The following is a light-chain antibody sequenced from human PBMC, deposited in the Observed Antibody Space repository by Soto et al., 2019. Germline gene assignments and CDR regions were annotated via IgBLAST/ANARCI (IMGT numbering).Light chain of an antibody. CDR1: QGIIDY. CDR2: AAS. CDR3: QKYNSAPQT. V-gene: IGKV1-27*01. Sequence: DIQMTQSPASLSASVGDRVTITCRASQGIIDYVAWYQQKPGKVSNLLIYAASTLQPGGPSRFSGSGSGTDFTLTISRLQPEDVATYYCQKYNSAPQTFGQGTKVEIK. J-gene: IGKJ1*01.